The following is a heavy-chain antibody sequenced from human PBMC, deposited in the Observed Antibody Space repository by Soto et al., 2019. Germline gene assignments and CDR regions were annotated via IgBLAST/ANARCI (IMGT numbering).Heavy chain of an antibody. Sequence: ASVKVSCKVSGYTLTELSMHWVRQAPGKGLEWMGGFDPEDGETIYAQKFQGRVTMTEDTSTDTAYMELSSLRSEDTAVYYCAIDQHYDFWSGYYAYYYYGMDVWGQGTTVTVSS. CDR2: FDPEDGET. V-gene: IGHV1-24*01. D-gene: IGHD3-3*01. J-gene: IGHJ6*02. CDR1: GYTLTELS. CDR3: AIDQHYDFWSGYYAYYYYGMDV.